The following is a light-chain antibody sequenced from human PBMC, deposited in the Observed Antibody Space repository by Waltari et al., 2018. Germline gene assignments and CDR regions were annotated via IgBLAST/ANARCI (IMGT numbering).Light chain of an antibody. CDR1: ENVNSY. V-gene: IGKV1-39*01. J-gene: IGKJ4*01. CDR2: KAS. Sequence: IQMTKTPSSLSASVGDRVTITCRASENVNSYLNWYQLKPGKAPKLLISKASTLQSGVPSRFIGSGSGTDYTFTISRLRSEDVATYYCQHAYGIPLTFGGGTKVEIK. CDR3: QHAYGIPLT.